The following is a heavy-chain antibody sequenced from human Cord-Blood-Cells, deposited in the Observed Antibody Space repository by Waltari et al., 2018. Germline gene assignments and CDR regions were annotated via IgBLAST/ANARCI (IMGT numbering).Heavy chain of an antibody. CDR2: IYYSGST. Sequence: QLQLQESGPGLVKPSETLSLTCTVSGGSISSSSYYWGWIRQPPGKGLEWIGSIYYSGSTYYNPSLKSRVTISVDTSKNQCSLKLSSVTAADTAVYYCARRSGSYYFDYWGQGTLVTVSS. D-gene: IGHD1-26*01. CDR1: GGSISSSSYY. CDR3: ARRSGSYYFDY. J-gene: IGHJ4*02. V-gene: IGHV4-39*01.